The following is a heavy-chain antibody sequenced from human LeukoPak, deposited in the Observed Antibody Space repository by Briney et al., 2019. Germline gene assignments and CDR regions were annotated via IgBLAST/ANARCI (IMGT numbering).Heavy chain of an antibody. Sequence: PGGSLRLSCTASGFTFRSYWMNWVRQAPGKGLEWVANIKGDESETYYVDSVKGRFTISRDNSQNSLYLQMNSLRPEDTAVYYCARGAGRDHPDYWGQGTLVTVSS. CDR1: GFTFRSYW. CDR3: ARGAGRDHPDY. J-gene: IGHJ4*02. D-gene: IGHD4/OR15-4a*01. CDR2: IKGDESET. V-gene: IGHV3-7*01.